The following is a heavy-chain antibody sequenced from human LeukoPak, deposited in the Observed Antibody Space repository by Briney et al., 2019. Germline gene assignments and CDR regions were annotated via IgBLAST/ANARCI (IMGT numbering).Heavy chain of an antibody. CDR3: AKDRGIAVAGTLDY. D-gene: IGHD6-19*01. CDR2: ISWNSGSI. CDR1: GFTFDDYA. V-gene: IGHV3-9*01. J-gene: IGHJ4*02. Sequence: GGSLRLSCAASGFTFDDYAMHWVRQAPGKGLEWVSGISWNSGSIGYADSVKGRFTISRDNAKNSLYLQMNSLIAEDTALYYCAKDRGIAVAGTLDYWGQGTLVTVSS.